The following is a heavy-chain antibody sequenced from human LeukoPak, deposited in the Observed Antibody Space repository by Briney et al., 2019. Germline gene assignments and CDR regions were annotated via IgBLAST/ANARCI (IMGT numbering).Heavy chain of an antibody. CDR2: INHSGST. J-gene: IGHJ6*03. V-gene: IGHV4-34*08. D-gene: IGHD6-19*01. CDR3: AKHSDSSCWPYYYYMDV. Sequence: GTLRLSCAASGFTFSSYGMSWVRQAPGKGLEWIGEINHSGSTNYNPSLKSRVTISVDTSKNQFSLKLSSVTAADTAGYYCAKHSDSSCWPYYYYMDVWGKGTTVTISS. CDR1: GFTFSSYG.